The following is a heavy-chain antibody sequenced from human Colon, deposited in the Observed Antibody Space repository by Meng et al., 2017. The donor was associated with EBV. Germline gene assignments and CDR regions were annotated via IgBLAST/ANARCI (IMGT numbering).Heavy chain of an antibody. Sequence: QVQLHESGPGLVAPSGTLALTCAVSGASISSNNWWSWVRQPPGKGLEWIGEIYHSGNTNYNPSLKSRVTISVDRSNDQFSLSLSSVTAADTAVYYCASLYGDSSVWYLDLWGRGTLVTVSS. V-gene: IGHV4-4*02. CDR3: ASLYGDSSVWYLDL. J-gene: IGHJ2*01. D-gene: IGHD4-17*01. CDR1: GASISSNNW. CDR2: IYHSGNT.